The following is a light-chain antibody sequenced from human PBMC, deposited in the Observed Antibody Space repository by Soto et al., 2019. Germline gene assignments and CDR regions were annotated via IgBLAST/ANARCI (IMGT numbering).Light chain of an antibody. J-gene: IGKJ4*01. CDR2: GAS. CDR1: QSVSSSY. V-gene: IGKV3D-20*02. Sequence: EIVLTQSPGTLSLSPGERATLSCRASQSVSSSYLAWYQQKPGQAPRLLIYGASSRATGIPDRFGGSGSGTDFTLTISSLEPEDFAIYYCQQRSNWPLTFGGGTKVDI. CDR3: QQRSNWPLT.